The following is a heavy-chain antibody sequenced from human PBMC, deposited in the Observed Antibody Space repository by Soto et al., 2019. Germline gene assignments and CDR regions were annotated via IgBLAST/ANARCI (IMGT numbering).Heavy chain of an antibody. Sequence: SGYSFISYWIGWVRQRPGKGLEWMGIIYPGDSDTRYSSSFQGQVTISADKSTSTAYLQWTSLKASDTAIYYCARALGRIVGYFDPWGQGTLVTVSS. D-gene: IGHD1-26*01. CDR3: ARALGRIVGYFDP. CDR1: GYSFISYW. CDR2: IYPGDSDT. J-gene: IGHJ5*02. V-gene: IGHV5-51*01.